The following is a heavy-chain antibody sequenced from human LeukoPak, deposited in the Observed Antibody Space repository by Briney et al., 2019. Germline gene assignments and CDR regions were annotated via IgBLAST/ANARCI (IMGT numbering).Heavy chain of an antibody. CDR2: ISYDGSNK. V-gene: IGHV3-30-3*01. CDR1: GFTFSSYT. J-gene: IGHJ4*02. CDR3: PRGDVVVVAAFPFDY. Sequence: GGSLRLSCAASGFTFSSYTMHWVRQAPGKGLEWVAVISYDGSNKYYADSVKGRFTISRDNSKNTLYLQMNSLRAEDTAVYYCPRGDVVVVAAFPFDYWGQGTLVTVSS. D-gene: IGHD2-15*01.